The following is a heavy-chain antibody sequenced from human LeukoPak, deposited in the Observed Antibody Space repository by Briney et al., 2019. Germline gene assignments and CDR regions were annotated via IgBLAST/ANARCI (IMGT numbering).Heavy chain of an antibody. D-gene: IGHD6-13*01. CDR2: IYFSGST. J-gene: IGHJ6*03. CDR1: GGSISSYY. CDR3: ARDRTSGDAGPYYYYYMDV. V-gene: IGHV4-59*01. Sequence: SETLSLTCTVSGGSISSYYWNWIRRPPGKGLEWIGYIYFSGSTNYNPSLKSRVTISVDTSKNQFSLKLSSVTAADTAVYYCARDRTSGDAGPYYYYYMDVWGKGTTVTVSS.